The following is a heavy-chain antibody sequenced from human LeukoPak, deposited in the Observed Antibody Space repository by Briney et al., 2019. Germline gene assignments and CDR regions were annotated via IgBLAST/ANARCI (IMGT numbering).Heavy chain of an antibody. CDR2: INPDGGNT. CDR3: ARIRDGYNDAYDI. CDR1: GYTFTNSY. Sequence: ASVKVSCRASGYTFTNSYIHWVRQAPGQVLEWMGLINPDGGNTNYAQNFQGRVTLTRDTSTSTVYMELSSLRSEDTAIYYCARIRDGYNDAYDIWGQGTVVTVPS. V-gene: IGHV1-46*01. D-gene: IGHD5-24*01. J-gene: IGHJ3*02.